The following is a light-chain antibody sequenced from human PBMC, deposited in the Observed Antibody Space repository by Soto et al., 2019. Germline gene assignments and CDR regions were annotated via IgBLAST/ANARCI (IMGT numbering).Light chain of an antibody. Sequence: EIVLTQSPGTLSLSPGERATLSCRASQSVSSSYLAWYQQKPGQAPRLLIYGASSRATGIPDRFSGGGPGAVFTLTISRLEREDFAVYYCQQYGSSPFTFVPGTKVDIK. CDR2: GAS. V-gene: IGKV3-20*01. CDR1: QSVSSSY. CDR3: QQYGSSPFT. J-gene: IGKJ3*01.